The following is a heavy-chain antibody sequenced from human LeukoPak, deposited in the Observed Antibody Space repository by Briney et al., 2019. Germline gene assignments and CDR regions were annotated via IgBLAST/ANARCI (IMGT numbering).Heavy chain of an antibody. Sequence: GGSLRLSCAASGFTFSSYAMSWVRQAPGKGLEWVSAISGSGGSTYYADSVKGRFTISRGNSKNALYLQMNSLRAEDTAVYYCAKGQLWLHFDYWGQGTLVTVSS. V-gene: IGHV3-23*01. CDR2: ISGSGGST. J-gene: IGHJ4*02. D-gene: IGHD5-18*01. CDR1: GFTFSSYA. CDR3: AKGQLWLHFDY.